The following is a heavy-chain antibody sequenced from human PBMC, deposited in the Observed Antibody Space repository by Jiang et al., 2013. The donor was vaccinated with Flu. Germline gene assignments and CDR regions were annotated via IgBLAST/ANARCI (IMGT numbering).Heavy chain of an antibody. CDR1: GGSISSYY. Sequence: TLSLTCTVSGGSISSYYWSWIRQPPGKGLEWIGYIYYSGSTNYNPSLKSRVTISVDTSKNQFSLKLSSVTAADTAVYYCARYTTAHPNWFDPWGQGTLVTVSS. CDR3: ARYTTAHPNWFDP. D-gene: IGHD4-17*01. V-gene: IGHV4-59*08. CDR2: IYYSGST. J-gene: IGHJ5*02.